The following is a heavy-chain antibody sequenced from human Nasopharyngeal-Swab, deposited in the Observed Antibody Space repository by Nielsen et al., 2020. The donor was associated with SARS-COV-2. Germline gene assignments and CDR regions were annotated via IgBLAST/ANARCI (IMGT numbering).Heavy chain of an antibody. CDR3: ARGPIAARQLVVDY. CDR1: GFTVSSNY. J-gene: IGHJ4*02. Sequence: GESLKISCAASGFTVSSNYMSWVRQAPGKGLEWVSVIYSGGSTYYADSVKGRFTISRDNSKNSLYLQMNSLRAEDTAVYYCARGPIAARQLVVDYWGQGTLVTVSS. D-gene: IGHD6-6*01. V-gene: IGHV3-53*01. CDR2: IYSGGST.